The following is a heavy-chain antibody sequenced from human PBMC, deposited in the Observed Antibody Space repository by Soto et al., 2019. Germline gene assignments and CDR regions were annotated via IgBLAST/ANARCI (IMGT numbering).Heavy chain of an antibody. D-gene: IGHD6-19*01. CDR3: TRPAGYSSGWYSDYYYGMDV. J-gene: IGHJ6*02. V-gene: IGHV3-49*03. Sequence: GGSLRLSCTASGFTFGDYAMSWFRQAPGKGLEWVGFIRSKAYGGTTEYAASVKGRFTISRDDSKSIAYLQVNSLKTEDTAVYYCTRPAGYSSGWYSDYYYGMDVWGQGTTVTVSS. CDR1: GFTFGDYA. CDR2: IRSKAYGGTT.